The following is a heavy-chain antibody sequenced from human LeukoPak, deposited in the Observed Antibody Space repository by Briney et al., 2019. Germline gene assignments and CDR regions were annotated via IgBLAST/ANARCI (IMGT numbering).Heavy chain of an antibody. CDR1: GGTFSSYA. Sequence: GASVKVSYKASGGTFSSYAISWVRQAPGQGLEWMGGIIPIFGTANYAQKFQGRVTITTDESTSTAYMELSSLRSEDTAVYYCASGRATVTTVAYAFDIWGQGAMVTVSS. CDR2: IIPIFGTA. V-gene: IGHV1-69*05. CDR3: ASGRATVTTVAYAFDI. J-gene: IGHJ3*02. D-gene: IGHD4-11*01.